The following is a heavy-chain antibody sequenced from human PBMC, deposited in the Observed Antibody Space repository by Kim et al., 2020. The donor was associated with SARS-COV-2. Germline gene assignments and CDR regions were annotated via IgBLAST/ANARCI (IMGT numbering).Heavy chain of an antibody. Sequence: SETLSLTCTVSGGSISSYYWSWIRQPAGKGLEWIGRIYTSGSTNYNPSLKSRVTMSVDTSKNQFSLKLSSVTAADTAVYYCARAGREFYSGYVDYYGMDVWGQGTTVTVSS. V-gene: IGHV4-4*07. J-gene: IGHJ6*02. CDR1: GGSISSYY. CDR2: IYTSGST. D-gene: IGHD5-12*01. CDR3: ARAGREFYSGYVDYYGMDV.